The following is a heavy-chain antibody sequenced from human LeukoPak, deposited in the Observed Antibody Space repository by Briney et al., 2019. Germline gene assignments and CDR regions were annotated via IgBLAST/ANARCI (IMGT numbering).Heavy chain of an antibody. CDR1: GFTFSNYA. CDR3: ARGYYSSSRFDS. J-gene: IGHJ4*02. Sequence: PGGSLRLSCSSSGFTFSNYALHWVRQAPGEGLEFVSGISNNGDITYDADSVKGRFTISRDNSKNTLYLQMSSLRLEDTAVYYCARGYYSSSRFDSWGQGTLVTVSS. V-gene: IGHV3-64D*09. CDR2: ISNNGDIT. D-gene: IGHD6-13*01.